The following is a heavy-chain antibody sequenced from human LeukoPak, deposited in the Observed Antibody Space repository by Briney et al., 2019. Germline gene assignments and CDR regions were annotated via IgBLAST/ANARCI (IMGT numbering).Heavy chain of an antibody. CDR2: ISGSGGST. D-gene: IGHD5-18*01. CDR1: GFTFSSYA. Sequence: GGSLRLSCAASGFTFSSYAMSWVRQAPGKGLEWVSAISGSGGSTYYADSVKGRFTISRDNSKNTLSLQMNSLRAEDTAVYYCAKVGGYSYGSQYYFDYWGQGTLVTVSS. V-gene: IGHV3-23*01. CDR3: AKVGGYSYGSQYYFDY. J-gene: IGHJ4*02.